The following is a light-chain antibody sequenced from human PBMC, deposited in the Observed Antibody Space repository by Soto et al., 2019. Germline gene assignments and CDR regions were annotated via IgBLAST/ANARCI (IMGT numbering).Light chain of an antibody. CDR2: GVS. CDR3: LQIHTFPRT. Sequence: IQLTQSPFILSASVGDRVTITCRASQRVSSYLNWYQQKPGETPKLLISGVSTLESGVSSRFSGSGSTTDYTLTISSPQPEDFATYYCLQIHTFPRTFGQGTKVEVK. V-gene: IGKV1-9*01. CDR1: QRVSSY. J-gene: IGKJ2*01.